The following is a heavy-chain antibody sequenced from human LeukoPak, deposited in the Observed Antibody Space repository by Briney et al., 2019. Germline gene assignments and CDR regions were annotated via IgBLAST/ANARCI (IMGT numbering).Heavy chain of an antibody. CDR1: GYTFNSYG. V-gene: IGHV1-18*01. CDR2: INTYSGNT. Sequence: ASVKVSCKASGYTFNSYGIRWVRQAPGQGLEWMGWINTYSGNTNFVQNLQGRVTMTTDISTSTAYMELRSLRSDDTAIYYCARNTFLGHCSSTSCYTLDYWGQGTLVTVS. J-gene: IGHJ4*02. D-gene: IGHD2-2*02. CDR3: ARNTFLGHCSSTSCYTLDY.